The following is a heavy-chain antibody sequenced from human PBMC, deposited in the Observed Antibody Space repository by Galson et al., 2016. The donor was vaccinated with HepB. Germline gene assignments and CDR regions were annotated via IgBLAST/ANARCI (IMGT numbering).Heavy chain of an antibody. D-gene: IGHD1-26*01. Sequence: SLRLSCAASGFIFSTYDMHWVRQPTGKGLEWVSAIGTVGDTHYSDSVKGRFTTSRENAKTSSYLQMNSLRAGDTAVYYCVRGKALWELPPNYGIYVWGQGTTVIVSS. CDR3: VRGKALWELPPNYGIYV. CDR1: GFIFSTYD. CDR2: IGTVGDT. J-gene: IGHJ6*02. V-gene: IGHV3-13*04.